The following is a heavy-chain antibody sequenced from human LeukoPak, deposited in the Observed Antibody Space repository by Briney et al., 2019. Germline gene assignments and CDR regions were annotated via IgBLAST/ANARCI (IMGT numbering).Heavy chain of an antibody. CDR3: ARHPYSNFVLDS. J-gene: IGHJ4*02. V-gene: IGHV4-59*08. D-gene: IGHD4-11*01. CDR1: GGSISGYY. CDR2: IYFRGDT. Sequence: PSETLSLTCTVSGGSISGYYWSWIRQPPGRGLEWIGYIYFRGDTKYNPSLKSQVTISVDTSKNQFSLNLSSVTAADTAVYYCARHPYSNFVLDSWGQGTQVTVSS.